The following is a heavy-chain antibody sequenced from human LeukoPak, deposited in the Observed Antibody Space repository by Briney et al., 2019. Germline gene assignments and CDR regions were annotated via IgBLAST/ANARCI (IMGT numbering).Heavy chain of an antibody. CDR3: ARGEDYDDERGDFDY. Sequence: GESLKISCKGSGYSFTSYWIGWVRQMPGKGLEWMGIIYPGDSDTRYSPSFQGQVTISADKSISTAYLQWSSLKASDTAMYYCARGEDYDDERGDFDYWGQGTLVTVSS. D-gene: IGHD4-17*01. J-gene: IGHJ4*02. V-gene: IGHV5-51*01. CDR1: GYSFTSYW. CDR2: IYPGDSDT.